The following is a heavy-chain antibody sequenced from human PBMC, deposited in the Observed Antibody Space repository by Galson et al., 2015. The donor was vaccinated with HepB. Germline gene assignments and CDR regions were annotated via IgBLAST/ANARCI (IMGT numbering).Heavy chain of an antibody. Sequence: QSGAEVKKPGESLKISCKGSGYSFTSHWIGWVRQMPGKGLECMGIIHPGDSEIRYSPSFQGQVTISADKSISTAYLHCTSLKASDTAMYYCARLGNEDYHYYGMDVWGQGTTVTVSS. CDR2: IHPGDSEI. J-gene: IGHJ6*02. D-gene: IGHD4/OR15-4a*01. V-gene: IGHV5-51*01. CDR1: GYSFTSHW. CDR3: ARLGNEDYHYYGMDV.